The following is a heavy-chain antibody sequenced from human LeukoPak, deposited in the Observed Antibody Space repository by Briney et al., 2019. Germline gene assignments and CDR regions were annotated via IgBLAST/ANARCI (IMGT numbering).Heavy chain of an antibody. CDR1: GGTFSSYA. Sequence: ASVKVSCKASGGTFSSYAISWVRQAPGQGLEWMGGIIPIFGTANYAQKFQGRVTITADEPTSTAYLELSSLRSEDTAVYYCASAAAWFGRIDYWGQGTLVTVSS. V-gene: IGHV1-69*13. J-gene: IGHJ4*02. CDR2: IIPIFGTA. CDR3: ASAAAWFGRIDY. D-gene: IGHD3-10*01.